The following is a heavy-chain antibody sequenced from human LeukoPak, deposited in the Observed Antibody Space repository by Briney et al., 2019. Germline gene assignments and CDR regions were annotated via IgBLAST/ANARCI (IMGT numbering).Heavy chain of an antibody. Sequence: PGGSLRLSCAASGFTFNSYWMTWVCQAPGKGLEWVANIKQDGSSKYYVDSVKGRFTISRDNAKNSLYLQMNSLRAEDTAVYYCAGSILTGYPNFDYWGQGTLVTVSS. V-gene: IGHV3-7*01. D-gene: IGHD3-9*01. CDR2: IKQDGSSK. CDR3: AGSILTGYPNFDY. CDR1: GFTFNSYW. J-gene: IGHJ4*02.